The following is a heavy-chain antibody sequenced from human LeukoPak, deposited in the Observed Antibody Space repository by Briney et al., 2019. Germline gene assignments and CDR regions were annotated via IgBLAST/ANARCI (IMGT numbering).Heavy chain of an antibody. CDR1: GFTFISYS. CDR2: ISGRSSTI. Sequence: GGSLRLSCAASGFTFISYSMNWVRQAPGKGLEWVSYISGRSSTIYYADSVKGRFTISRDNAKSSMYLQMNSLRAEDTAVYYCARDRLKSGSYYFDYWGQGTLVTVSS. CDR3: ARDRLKSGSYYFDY. J-gene: IGHJ4*02. V-gene: IGHV3-48*01. D-gene: IGHD1-26*01.